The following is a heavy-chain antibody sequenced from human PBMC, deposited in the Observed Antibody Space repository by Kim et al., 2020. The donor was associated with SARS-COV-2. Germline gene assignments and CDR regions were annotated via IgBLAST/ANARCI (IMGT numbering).Heavy chain of an antibody. CDR3: AREGDSRGYYYFDY. CDR2: IIPGSGDT. J-gene: IGHJ4*02. D-gene: IGHD3-22*01. Sequence: ASVKVSCKASGYTFTTYYMHWVRQAPGQGLEWMGIIIPGSGDTSYAQKFQGRVTMTRDTSTSAVYMELSSLRSDDTAVYYCAREGDSRGYYYFDYWGRGTLAT. CDR1: GYTFTTYY. V-gene: IGHV1-46*01.